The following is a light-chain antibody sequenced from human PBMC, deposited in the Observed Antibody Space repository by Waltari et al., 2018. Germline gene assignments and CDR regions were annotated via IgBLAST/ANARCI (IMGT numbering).Light chain of an antibody. V-gene: IGKV1-5*03. CDR1: QSVKNN. CDR3: QEYDTLPVT. J-gene: IGKJ4*01. Sequence: CRASQSVKNNLAWDKETAGKAAKVLIHKASRLESGVPSRFSGSGFGTEFTLTISSLQPDDFATYYCQEYDTLPVTFGGGTKVEIK. CDR2: KAS.